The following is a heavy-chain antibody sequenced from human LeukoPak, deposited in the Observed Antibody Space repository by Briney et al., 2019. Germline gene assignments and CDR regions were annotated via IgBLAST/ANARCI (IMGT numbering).Heavy chain of an antibody. CDR1: GGSFSGYY. CDR2: INHSGST. V-gene: IGHV4-34*01. D-gene: IGHD6-19*01. J-gene: IGHJ4*02. Sequence: PSGTLSLTCAVYGGSFSGYYWSWIRQPPGKGLEWIGEINHSGSTNYNPSLKSRVTISVDTSKNQFSLKLSSVTAADTAVYYCATTGFISGGFDYWGQGTLVTVSS. CDR3: ATTGFISGGFDY.